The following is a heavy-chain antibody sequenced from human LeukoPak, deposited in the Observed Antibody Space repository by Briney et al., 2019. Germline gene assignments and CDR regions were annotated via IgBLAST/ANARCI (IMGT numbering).Heavy chain of an antibody. J-gene: IGHJ4*02. CDR2: ISGSGGST. D-gene: IGHD2-8*01. Sequence: AGGSLRLSCAASGFTFSSYPVSWVRQAPGKGLEWVSAISGSGGSTYYAASVKGRFTISRDNSKNTLYLQMNSLRAEETAVYYGAKDPRRKVYYFDYGGQGTLVTVSS. CDR1: GFTFSSYP. CDR3: AKDPRRKVYYFDY. V-gene: IGHV3-23*01.